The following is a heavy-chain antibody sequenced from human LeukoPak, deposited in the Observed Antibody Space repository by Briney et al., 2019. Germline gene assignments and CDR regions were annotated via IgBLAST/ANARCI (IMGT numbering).Heavy chain of an antibody. Sequence: PGGSLRLSCVASGFTFDDYGISWVRQAPGKGLEWVSRIHWNSGSTRYADSVKGRFTISRDNAKNSLYLQMNSLRAEDTAVYYCARVYQLLWGDFDYWGQGTLVTVSS. J-gene: IGHJ4*02. V-gene: IGHV3-20*04. CDR1: GFTFDDYG. CDR2: IHWNSGST. D-gene: IGHD2-2*01. CDR3: ARVYQLLWGDFDY.